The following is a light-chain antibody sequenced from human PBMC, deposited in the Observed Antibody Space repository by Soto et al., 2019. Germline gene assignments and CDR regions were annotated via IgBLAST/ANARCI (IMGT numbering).Light chain of an antibody. J-gene: IGKJ1*01. CDR2: GAS. V-gene: IGKV3-20*01. CDR1: QSVSNNY. Sequence: EVVLTQSPGTLSLCPGERATVSCRSSQSVSNNYLAWYQQKPGQAPRLLIYGASNRATGIPDRFSGSGSGTDFTLTISRLEPEYFAVYYCQQYGGSPRTFGQGTKVDI. CDR3: QQYGGSPRT.